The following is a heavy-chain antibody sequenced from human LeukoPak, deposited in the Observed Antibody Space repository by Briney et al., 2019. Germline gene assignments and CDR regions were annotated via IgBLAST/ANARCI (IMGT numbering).Heavy chain of an antibody. V-gene: IGHV3-23*01. J-gene: IGHJ4*02. CDR3: AKDSFSSR. D-gene: IGHD6-13*01. Sequence: GGSLRLSCAASGYTFSSDSMTLVRRAPGKGLECVSTSSGSGVSTFYADPVKGRFTISRDNSKNTLYLHMNSLSAEDTAVYYCAKDSFSSRWGQGTLVTVSS. CDR1: GYTFSSDS. CDR2: SSGSGVST.